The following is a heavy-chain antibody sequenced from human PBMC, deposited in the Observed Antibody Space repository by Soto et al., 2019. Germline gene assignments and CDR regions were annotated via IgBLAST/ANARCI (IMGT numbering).Heavy chain of an antibody. CDR3: AIPLPKQQLVRGAFDH. CDR1: GGTFRNYA. V-gene: IGHV1-69*01. CDR2: SIPVFGTA. D-gene: IGHD6-13*01. Sequence: QVQLVQSGAEVKKPGSSVTLSCKTSGGTFRNYAINWVRQAPGQGLEWMGGSIPVFGTANYAQTSQGRFTITADESTSTAYMELSSLRSEDTAVYYCAIPLPKQQLVRGAFDHWGQGTLVTVAS. J-gene: IGHJ4*02.